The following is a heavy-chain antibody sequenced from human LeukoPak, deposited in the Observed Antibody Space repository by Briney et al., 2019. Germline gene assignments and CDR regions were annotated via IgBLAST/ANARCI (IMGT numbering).Heavy chain of an antibody. CDR1: GFTFSSYW. D-gene: IGHD4-17*01. CDR2: IKQDGSEK. V-gene: IGHV3-7*01. CDR3: ARDRAYGDYDFDY. Sequence: GGSLRLSCAASGFTFSSYWMSWVRQAPGKGLEWVANIKQDGSEKYYVDSVKGRFTISRDNAKNSLYLQMNSLRAEDTAVYYCARDRAYGDYDFDYWGQGTLVTVPS. J-gene: IGHJ4*02.